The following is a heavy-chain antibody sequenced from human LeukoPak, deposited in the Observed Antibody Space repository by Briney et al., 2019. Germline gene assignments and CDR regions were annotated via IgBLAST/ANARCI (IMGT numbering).Heavy chain of an antibody. V-gene: IGHV1-69*01. CDR2: IIPIFGTA. J-gene: IGHJ4*02. Sequence: KISCKASGGTFSSYAISWVRQAPGQGLEWMGGIIPIFGTANYAQKFQGRVTITADESTSTAYMGLSSLRSEDTAVYYCARTSREMTTSTGYFDYWGQGTLVTVSS. CDR1: GGTFSSYA. CDR3: ARTSREMTTSTGYFDY. D-gene: IGHD5-24*01.